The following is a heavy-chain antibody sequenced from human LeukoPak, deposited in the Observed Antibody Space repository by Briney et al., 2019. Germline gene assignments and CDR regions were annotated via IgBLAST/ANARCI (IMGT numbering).Heavy chain of an antibody. Sequence: SETLSLTCNVSGDSVTSDNFYWAWIRQPPGKGPEWIGTVYRSGSAYHNPSLKSRLTISIDTSKNQFSLKLSSVTAADTAVYYCARLRYYGSGSYPMTGNWFDPWGQGTRVTVSS. D-gene: IGHD3-10*01. V-gene: IGHV4-39*01. CDR1: GDSVTSDNFY. CDR2: VYRSGSA. CDR3: ARLRYYGSGSYPMTGNWFDP. J-gene: IGHJ5*02.